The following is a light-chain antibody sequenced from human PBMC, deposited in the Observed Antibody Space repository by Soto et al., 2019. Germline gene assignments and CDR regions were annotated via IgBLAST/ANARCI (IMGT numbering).Light chain of an antibody. CDR1: QAISNW. Sequence: DLQMTQSPSSVSASVGDRVTITCRASQAISNWLAWYQQKPGKAPKLLIYAASSLQSGVPSRFSGSGSGTDFTLTISSLQPEDFATYFCQQANSFPRLTFGGGTKVEIK. CDR3: QQANSFPRLT. J-gene: IGKJ4*01. CDR2: AAS. V-gene: IGKV1-12*01.